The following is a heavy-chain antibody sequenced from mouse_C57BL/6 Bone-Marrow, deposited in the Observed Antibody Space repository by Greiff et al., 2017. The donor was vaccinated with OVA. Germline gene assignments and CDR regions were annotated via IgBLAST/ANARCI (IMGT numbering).Heavy chain of an antibody. CDR2: ISNGGGST. D-gene: IGHD2-1*01. V-gene: IGHV5-12*01. CDR1: GFTFSDYY. Sequence: EVQLVESGGGLVQPGGSLKLSCAASGFTFSDYYMYWVRQTPEKRLEWVAYISNGGGSTYYPDTVKGRFTISRDNAKNTLYLQMSRLKSEDTAMYYCARHEDGNYRGFAYWGQGTLVTVSA. CDR3: ARHEDGNYRGFAY. J-gene: IGHJ3*01.